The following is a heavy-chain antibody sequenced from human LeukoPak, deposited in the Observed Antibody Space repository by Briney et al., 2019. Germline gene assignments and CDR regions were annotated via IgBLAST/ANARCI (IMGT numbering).Heavy chain of an antibody. J-gene: IGHJ3*02. Sequence: GRSLRLSCAASGFTFDDYAMHWVRQAPGKGLEWVSGISWNSGSIGYADSVKGRFTISRDNAKNSLYLQMNSLRAEDTALCYCAKGLVGAPLGAFDIWGQGTMVTVSS. V-gene: IGHV3-9*01. CDR3: AKGLVGAPLGAFDI. CDR1: GFTFDDYA. CDR2: ISWNSGSI. D-gene: IGHD1-26*01.